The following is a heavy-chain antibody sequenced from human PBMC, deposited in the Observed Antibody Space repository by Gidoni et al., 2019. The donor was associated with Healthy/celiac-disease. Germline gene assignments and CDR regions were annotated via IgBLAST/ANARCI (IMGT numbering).Heavy chain of an antibody. V-gene: IGHV3-15*01. CDR3: TTGETLDV. J-gene: IGHJ6*02. CDR2: SKSKTDGGTT. CDR1: GFTCSNAW. Sequence: EVLLVESGGGLVKPGGSLCLSCAASGFTCSNAWMSWVRRAPGKGPGWVGGSKSKTDGGTTDYAAPVKGRLTIARDNSKNTLYLQMNSLKTEDTDVYYCTTGETLDVWGQGTTVTVSS.